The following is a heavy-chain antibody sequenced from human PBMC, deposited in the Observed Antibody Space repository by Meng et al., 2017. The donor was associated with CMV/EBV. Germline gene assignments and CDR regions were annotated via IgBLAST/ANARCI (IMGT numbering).Heavy chain of an antibody. CDR2: INPNSGGT. J-gene: IGHJ3*02. V-gene: IGHV1-2*02. D-gene: IGHD2-15*01. CDR1: GYTFTGYY. Sequence: SVTVSCKASGYTFTGYYMHWVRQAPGQGLEWMGWINPNSGGTNYAQKFQGRVTMTRDTSISTAYMELSRLRSDDTAVYYCAREGRSGERGDAFDIWGQGTMVTVSS. CDR3: AREGRSGERGDAFDI.